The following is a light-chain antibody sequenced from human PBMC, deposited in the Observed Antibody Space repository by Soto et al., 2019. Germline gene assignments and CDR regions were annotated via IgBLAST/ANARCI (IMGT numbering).Light chain of an antibody. CDR2: GAS. V-gene: IGKV3-20*01. J-gene: IGKJ5*01. CDR3: QQYNNWPPIT. CDR1: QSISSTY. Sequence: IVLTQSPGTLSLSPGERVTLSCRASQSISSTYLAWYQQKPGQAPRLLIYGASSRATGIPDRFSGSWSGTDFTLTISRLEPEDFAAYYCQQYNNWPPITVGLGTRLEIK.